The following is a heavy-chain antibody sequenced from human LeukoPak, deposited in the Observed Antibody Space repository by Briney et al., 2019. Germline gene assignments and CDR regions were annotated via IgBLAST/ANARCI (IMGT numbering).Heavy chain of an antibody. Sequence: SVKVSCKASGGTFSSYAISWVRQAPGQGLEWMGRIIPILGIANYAQKFQGRVTITADKSTSTAYMELSSLRSEDTAVYYCARELTYSANYCYYGMDVWDQGTTVTVSS. CDR2: IIPILGIA. V-gene: IGHV1-69*04. J-gene: IGHJ6*02. CDR1: GGTFSSYA. D-gene: IGHD5-18*01. CDR3: ARELTYSANYCYYGMDV.